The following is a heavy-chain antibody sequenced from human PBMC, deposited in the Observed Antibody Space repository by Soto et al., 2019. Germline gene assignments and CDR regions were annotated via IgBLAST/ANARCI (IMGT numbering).Heavy chain of an antibody. CDR1: GYTFTSYA. D-gene: IGHD1-26*01. V-gene: IGHV1-3*01. CDR2: INAGNGNT. J-gene: IGHJ4*02. CDR3: ARDMGVGAASDY. Sequence: QVQLVQSGAEVKKPGASVKVSCKASGYTFTSYAMHWVRQAPGQRLEWMGWINAGNGNTTYSQKFQGRVTITSGTSARTAYMELSSLRSEDTAVYYCARDMGVGAASDYWGPGTLVTVSS.